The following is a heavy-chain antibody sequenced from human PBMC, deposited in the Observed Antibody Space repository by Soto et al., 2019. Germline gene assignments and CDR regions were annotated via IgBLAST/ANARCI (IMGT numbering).Heavy chain of an antibody. CDR1: GFTFSSYG. J-gene: IGHJ4*02. Sequence: QVQLVESGGGVVQPGRSLRLSCAASGFTFSSYGMHWVRQAPGKGLEWVAVISYDGSNKYYADSVKGRFTISRDNSKNTLYLQMSSLRAEDTAVYYCAKDTRGGYSYGRFDYWGQGTLVTVSS. D-gene: IGHD5-18*01. CDR2: ISYDGSNK. V-gene: IGHV3-30*18. CDR3: AKDTRGGYSYGRFDY.